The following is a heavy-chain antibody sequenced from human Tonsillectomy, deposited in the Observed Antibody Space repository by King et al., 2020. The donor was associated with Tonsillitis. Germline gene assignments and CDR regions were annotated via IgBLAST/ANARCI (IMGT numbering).Heavy chain of an antibody. Sequence: QLVQSGGGVVQPGRSLRLSCAASGFTFSNYAMHWVRQAPGKGLDWVAFISYDGSNKYSADSVKGRFTISRDNSKNTLYLQMNSLRAEDTAVYYCARDSSDWFDPWGQGTLVTVSS. V-gene: IGHV3-33*05. CDR1: GFTFSNYA. J-gene: IGHJ5*02. CDR3: ARDSSDWFDP. CDR2: ISYDGSNK.